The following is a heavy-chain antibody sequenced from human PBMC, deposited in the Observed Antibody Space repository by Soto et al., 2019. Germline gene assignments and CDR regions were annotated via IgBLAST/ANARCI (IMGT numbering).Heavy chain of an antibody. J-gene: IGHJ6*02. Sequence: PSETLSLTCAAYGGSFSGYYWSWIRQPPGKGLEWIGEINHSGSTNYNPSLKSRVTISVDTSKNQFSLKLSSVTAADTAVYYCARGSGLLWFGELRNYYYGMDVWGQGTTVTV. CDR1: GGSFSGYY. CDR3: ARGSGLLWFGELRNYYYGMDV. D-gene: IGHD3-10*01. V-gene: IGHV4-34*01. CDR2: INHSGST.